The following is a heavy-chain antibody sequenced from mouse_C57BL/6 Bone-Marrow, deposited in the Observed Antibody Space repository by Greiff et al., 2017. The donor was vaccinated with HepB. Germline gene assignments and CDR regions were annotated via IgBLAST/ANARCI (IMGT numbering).Heavy chain of an antibody. V-gene: IGHV1-81*01. CDR1: GYTFTSYG. CDR2: IYPRSGNT. D-gene: IGHD1-1*01. J-gene: IGHJ2*01. CDR3: ARHYGSSRDY. Sequence: QVQLQQSGAELARPGASVKLSCKASGYTFTSYGLSWVKQRTGQGLEWIGEIYPRSGNTYYNEKFKGKATRTADKASSTAYMELRSLTSEDSAVYFCARHYGSSRDYWGQGTTLTVSS.